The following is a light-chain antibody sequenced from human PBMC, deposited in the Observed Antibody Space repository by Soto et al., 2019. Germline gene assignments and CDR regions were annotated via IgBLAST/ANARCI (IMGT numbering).Light chain of an antibody. J-gene: IGKJ1*01. CDR1: QSISSW. CDR2: DAS. CDR3: QQYNSYSTGT. Sequence: DIQMTQSPSTLSASVGDRVTITCRASQSISSWLAWYQQKPGKAPKLLIYDASSLESGVPSRFSGSGSGTDFTLTIRKLQPDDFATYYCQQYNSYSTGTFGQGTKVEIK. V-gene: IGKV1-5*01.